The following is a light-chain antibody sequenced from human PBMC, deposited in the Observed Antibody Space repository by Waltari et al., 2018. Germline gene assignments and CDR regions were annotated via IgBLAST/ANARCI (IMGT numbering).Light chain of an antibody. CDR3: QQYDGSSVT. CDR1: QTISGSW. V-gene: IGKV3-20*01. J-gene: IGKJ4*01. Sequence: EIVLTQSPGTLSFSAGERATLSYRASQTISGSWLTWYQQKPGQAPRLVTYGASIRATAIPDRFSGSGSGTDFTLTISRLEPEDFAVYYCQQYDGSSVTFGGGTKVEIK. CDR2: GAS.